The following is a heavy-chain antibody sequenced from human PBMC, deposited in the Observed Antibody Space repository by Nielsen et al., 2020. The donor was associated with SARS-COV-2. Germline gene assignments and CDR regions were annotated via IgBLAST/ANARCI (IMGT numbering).Heavy chain of an antibody. V-gene: IGHV3-23*01. CDR3: AKCYCSSTSCTMNFDY. D-gene: IGHD2-2*01. Sequence: GGSLRLSCAASGFTFSSYAMSWVRQAPGKGLEWVSAISGSGGSTYYADSVKGRFTISRDNSKNTLYLQMNSLRAEDTAVYYCAKCYCSSTSCTMNFDYWGQGTLVTVSS. J-gene: IGHJ4*02. CDR1: GFTFSSYA. CDR2: ISGSGGST.